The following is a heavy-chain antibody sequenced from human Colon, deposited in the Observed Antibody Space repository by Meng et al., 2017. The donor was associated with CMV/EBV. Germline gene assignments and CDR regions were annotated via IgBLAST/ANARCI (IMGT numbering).Heavy chain of an antibody. D-gene: IGHD3-3*01. V-gene: IGHV1-2*02. J-gene: IGHJ5*02. Sequence: KASGYTFTDYFIQWMRQAPGQGLEWMGWIKFNSGGTNYAQKFQGRVTMTRDTSISTAYMEMRRLTSDDTAVYYCARDWLGFKVWFGPWGQGTLVTVSS. CDR2: IKFNSGGT. CDR1: GYTFTDYF. CDR3: ARDWLGFKVWFGP.